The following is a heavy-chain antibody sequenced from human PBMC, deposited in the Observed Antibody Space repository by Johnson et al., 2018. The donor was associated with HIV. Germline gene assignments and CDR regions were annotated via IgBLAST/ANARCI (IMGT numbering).Heavy chain of an antibody. CDR3: TRAPFSSGYYCDAFDI. J-gene: IGHJ3*02. Sequence: VQLVESGGGLVQPGRSLRLSCTASGFTFGDYAMSWVRQAPGKGLEWVGFIRSKAYGGTTEYAASVKGRFTISRDDFKSIAYLHINSLKTEDAAVYYCTRAPFSSGYYCDAFDIWGQGTMVTVSS. V-gene: IGHV3-49*04. D-gene: IGHD3-22*01. CDR1: GFTFGDYA. CDR2: IRSKAYGGTT.